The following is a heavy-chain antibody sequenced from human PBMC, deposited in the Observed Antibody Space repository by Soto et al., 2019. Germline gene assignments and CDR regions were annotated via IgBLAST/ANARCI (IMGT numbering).Heavy chain of an antibody. V-gene: IGHV3-11*01. J-gene: IGHJ6*01. Sequence: QVQMVESGGGLVKPGGSLRLSCAASGFTFSDYYMTWIRQAPGKGLEWVSHISTGGSTIYYADSVKGRFTISRDNAKNSLYLQMNSLRAEDTAVYYCARDTYYYDSSAYRHCYYGMDVW. CDR2: ISTGGSTI. CDR1: GFTFSDYY. D-gene: IGHD3-22*01. CDR3: ARDTYYYDSSAYRHCYYGMDV.